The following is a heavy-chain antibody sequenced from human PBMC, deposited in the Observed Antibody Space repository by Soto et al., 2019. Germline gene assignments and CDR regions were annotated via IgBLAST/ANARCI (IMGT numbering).Heavy chain of an antibody. CDR2: VSGGGGST. CDR3: AKNQNFNDYYTGFDS. D-gene: IGHD3-3*01. Sequence: GGSMRLSCIVSGFSYAGYALAWVRQAPGKGLEWVAAVSGGGGSTYYADSVKRRFSVSRDKSGNMIYLQMNSLTAGDTAVYYCAKNQNFNDYYTGFDSWGQGTRVTVSS. J-gene: IGHJ4*02. V-gene: IGHV3-23*01. CDR1: GFSYAGYA.